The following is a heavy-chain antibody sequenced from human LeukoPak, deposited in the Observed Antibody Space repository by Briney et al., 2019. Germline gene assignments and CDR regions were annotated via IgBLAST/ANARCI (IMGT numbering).Heavy chain of an antibody. D-gene: IGHD5-18*01. J-gene: IGHJ4*02. V-gene: IGHV4-59*08. CDR3: ASPRGYSCGIDY. CDR1: GGSISSYY. Sequence: PSETLSLTCTVSGGSISSYYWSWIRQPPGKGLEWIGYIYYSGSTNYNPSLKSRVTISVDTSKNQFSLKLSSVTAADTAVYYCASPRGYSCGIDYWGQGTLVTVSS. CDR2: IYYSGST.